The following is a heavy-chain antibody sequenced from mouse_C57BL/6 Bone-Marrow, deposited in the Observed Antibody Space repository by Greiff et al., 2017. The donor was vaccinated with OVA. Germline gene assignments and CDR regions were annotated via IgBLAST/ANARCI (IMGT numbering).Heavy chain of an antibody. J-gene: IGHJ4*01. Sequence: VQLQQSGAELVRPGASVKLSCKASGYTFTDYYINWVKQRPGQGLEWIARIYPGSGNTYYNEKFKGKATLTAEKSSSTAYMQLSSLTSEDSAVYFCARLYDPYAMDYWGQGTSVTVSS. V-gene: IGHV1-76*01. CDR3: ARLYDPYAMDY. CDR2: IYPGSGNT. D-gene: IGHD2-12*01. CDR1: GYTFTDYY.